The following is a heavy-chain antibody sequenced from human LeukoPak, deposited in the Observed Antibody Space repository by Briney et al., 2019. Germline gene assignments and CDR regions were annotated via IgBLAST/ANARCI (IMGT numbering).Heavy chain of an antibody. CDR3: ARRPRPDAFDI. Sequence: SETLSLTCAVSGGSISSSNWWSWVRQPPGKGLEWIGEIYHSGSTNYNPSLKSRVTISVDKSISTAYLQWSSLKASDTAMYYCARRPRPDAFDIWGQGTMVTVSS. CDR2: IYHSGST. D-gene: IGHD6-6*01. V-gene: IGHV4-4*02. CDR1: GGSISSSNW. J-gene: IGHJ3*02.